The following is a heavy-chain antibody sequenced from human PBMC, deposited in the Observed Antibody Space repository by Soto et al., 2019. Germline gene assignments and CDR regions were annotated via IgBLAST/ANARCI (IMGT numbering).Heavy chain of an antibody. D-gene: IGHD2-15*01. CDR1: GITLSNAW. Sequence: PGGSLRLSCAASGITLSNAWMNWVREAPGKGLEWVGRIRSKTDGGATEYAAPVKGRFAFSRDDSENTLYLQMSGLKTDDTALYYCTRTRRGTNVFDYWGQGTMVTV. CDR3: TRTRRGTNVFDY. J-gene: IGHJ3*01. CDR2: IRSKTDGGAT. V-gene: IGHV3-15*01.